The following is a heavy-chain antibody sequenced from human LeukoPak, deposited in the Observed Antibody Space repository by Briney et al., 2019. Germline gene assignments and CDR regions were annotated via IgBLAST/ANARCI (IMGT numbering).Heavy chain of an antibody. Sequence: SETLSLTCTVSGYSISSGYYWGWIRQSPGKGLEWIGSIYYSGSTYYNPSLKSRVTISVDTSKNQFSLKLSSVTAADTAVYYCARHHDYFSVRYFDYWGQGTLVTVSS. V-gene: IGHV4-38-2*02. CDR2: IYYSGST. J-gene: IGHJ4*02. D-gene: IGHD3-10*01. CDR1: GYSISSGYY. CDR3: ARHHDYFSVRYFDY.